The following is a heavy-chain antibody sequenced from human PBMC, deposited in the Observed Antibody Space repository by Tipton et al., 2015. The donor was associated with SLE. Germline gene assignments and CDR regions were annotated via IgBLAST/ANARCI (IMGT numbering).Heavy chain of an antibody. CDR3: AREPSMVGTFDI. J-gene: IGHJ3*02. V-gene: IGHV4-39*07. Sequence: TLFLTCIVSGGSISSSSYYWGWIRQPPGKGLEWIASIYYSGSTYYNPSLKSRLTISVDTSKNQFSLKLSSVTAADTAVYYCAREPSMVGTFDIGGQGTTVPVSS. CDR1: GGSISSSSYY. D-gene: IGHD3-10*01. CDR2: IYYSGST.